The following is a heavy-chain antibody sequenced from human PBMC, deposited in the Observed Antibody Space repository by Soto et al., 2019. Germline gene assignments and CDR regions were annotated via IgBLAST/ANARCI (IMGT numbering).Heavy chain of an antibody. V-gene: IGHV4-61*01. Sequence: QVQLQESGPGLVKPSETLSLTCTVSGGSVSSGSYYWSWIRQPPGKGLEWIGYIYYSGSTNYNPSLKSRVTISVDTSKNQFSLKLSSVTAADTAVYYCARWGSYRPGWFVPWGQGTLVTVSS. D-gene: IGHD3-16*02. J-gene: IGHJ5*02. CDR3: ARWGSYRPGWFVP. CDR2: IYYSGST. CDR1: GGSVSSGSYY.